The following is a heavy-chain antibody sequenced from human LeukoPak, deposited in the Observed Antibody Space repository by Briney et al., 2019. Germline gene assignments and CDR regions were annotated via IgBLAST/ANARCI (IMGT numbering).Heavy chain of an antibody. CDR2: ISRSGDKT. J-gene: IGHJ4*02. V-gene: IGHV3-23*01. CDR3: ARFCGPSTCYSGFDS. D-gene: IGHD2-15*01. CDR1: GFTFSSYG. Sequence: GGSLRLSCAASGFTFSSYGMHWVRQAPGQGLEWVSTISRSGDKTYYAASVKGRFTISRDNSKNTLYLQMNSLRAADTAIYYCARFCGPSTCYSGFDSWGQGTLVTVSS.